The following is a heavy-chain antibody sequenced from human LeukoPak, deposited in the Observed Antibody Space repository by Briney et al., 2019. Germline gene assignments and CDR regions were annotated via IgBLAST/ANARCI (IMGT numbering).Heavy chain of an antibody. CDR2: IFPSGGEI. D-gene: IGHD3-9*01. CDR1: GFTFSTFA. J-gene: IGHJ4*02. V-gene: IGHV3-23*01. CDR3: AKGYYFDILSGYSSLDS. Sequence: GGSLRLSCAASGFTFSTFAMIWVRQPPGKGLEWVSSIFPSGGEIHYADSVKGRFTISRDDSKNTLYLQMNSLRAEDTAAYYCAKGYYFDILSGYSSLDSWGQGTLATVSS.